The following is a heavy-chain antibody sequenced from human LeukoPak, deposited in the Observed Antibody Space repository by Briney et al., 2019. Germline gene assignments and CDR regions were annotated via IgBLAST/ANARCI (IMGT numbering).Heavy chain of an antibody. D-gene: IGHD3-22*01. CDR3: AKVGSSSGYYYGY. J-gene: IGHJ4*02. CDR1: GFVFSIYT. CDR2: ISGSGGST. V-gene: IGHV3-23*01. Sequence: GGSLRLSCSASGFVFSIYTMYWVRQAPGKGLEWVSAISGSGGSTYYADSVKGRFTISRDNSKNTLYLQMNSLRAEDTAVYYCAKVGSSSGYYYGYWGQGTLVTVSS.